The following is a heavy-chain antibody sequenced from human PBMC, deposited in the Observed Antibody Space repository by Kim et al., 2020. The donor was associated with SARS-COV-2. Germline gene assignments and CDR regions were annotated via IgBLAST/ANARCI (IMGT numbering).Heavy chain of an antibody. CDR3: ARAKGDGIVVVVAAGRYNWFDP. CDR2: INHSGST. CDR1: GGSFSGYY. D-gene: IGHD2-15*01. V-gene: IGHV4-34*01. J-gene: IGHJ5*02. Sequence: SETLSLTCAVYGGSFSGYYWSWIRQPPGKGLEWIGEINHSGSTNYNPSLKSRVTISVDTSKNQFSLKLSSVTAADTAVYYCARAKGDGIVVVVAAGRYNWFDPWGQGTLVTVSS.